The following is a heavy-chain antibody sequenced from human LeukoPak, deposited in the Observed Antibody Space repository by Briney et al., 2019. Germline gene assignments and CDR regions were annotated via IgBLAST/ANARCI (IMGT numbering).Heavy chain of an antibody. CDR1: GFTFSRHW. D-gene: IGHD5-18*01. CDR3: TSDTVDTALGIDY. CDR2: ISSDGSST. Sequence: GGSLRLSCAASGFTFSRHWMHWVPQAPGKGLVWVSRISSDGSSTSYADSVKGRFTISRDNAKNTLFLQMNSLRGEDTAVYYCTSDTVDTALGIDYWGQGTLVTVSS. V-gene: IGHV3-74*01. J-gene: IGHJ4*02.